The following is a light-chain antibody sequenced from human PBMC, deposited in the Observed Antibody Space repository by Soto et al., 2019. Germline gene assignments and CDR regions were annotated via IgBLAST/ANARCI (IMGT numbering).Light chain of an antibody. V-gene: IGKV3-20*01. CDR3: QQYNNSPPLT. Sequence: EIVLTQSPGTLSLSPGERATLSCRASQSVSSSFLAWYQQKPGQAPRLLIYGASNRATGIPDRFSGSGSGTDFTLTISRLEPEDFAVYYCQQYNNSPPLTFGGGTKVEIK. CDR2: GAS. J-gene: IGKJ4*01. CDR1: QSVSSSF.